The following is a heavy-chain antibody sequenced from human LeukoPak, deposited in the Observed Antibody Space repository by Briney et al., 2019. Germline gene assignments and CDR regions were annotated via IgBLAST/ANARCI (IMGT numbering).Heavy chain of an antibody. V-gene: IGHV4-4*02. J-gene: IGHJ4*02. CDR1: GGSIDSRNW. Sequence: SETLSLTCAVSGGSIDSRNWWSWVRQPPGKGLEWIGEIYHNENTNYNPSLKSRVTISVDRSKSQFSMKLSSVTAADTAVYYCARDPVAVAGTAFDYWGPGTLVTVSS. CDR3: ARDPVAVAGTAFDY. D-gene: IGHD6-19*01. CDR2: IYHNENT.